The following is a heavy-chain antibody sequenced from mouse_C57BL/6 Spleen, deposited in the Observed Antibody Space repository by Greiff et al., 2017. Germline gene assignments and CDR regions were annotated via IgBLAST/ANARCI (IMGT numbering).Heavy chain of an antibody. J-gene: IGHJ2*01. CDR2: IDPETGGT. CDR3: TREGLGPYYCDY. Sequence: QVQLQQSGAELVRPGASVTLSCKASGYTFTDYEMHWVKQTPVHGLEWIGAIDPETGGTAYNQKFKGKAILTADKSSSTAYMKLRSLTSEDSAVYYCTREGLGPYYCDYWGQGTTLTVSS. CDR1: GYTFTDYE. D-gene: IGHD4-1*01. V-gene: IGHV1-15*01.